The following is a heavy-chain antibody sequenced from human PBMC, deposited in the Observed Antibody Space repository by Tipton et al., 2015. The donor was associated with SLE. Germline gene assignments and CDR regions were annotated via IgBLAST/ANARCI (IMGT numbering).Heavy chain of an antibody. Sequence: LSLTCTVSGGSINTYYWAWVRQPAGKGLEWIGRIYNGGNTKYNPSLESRVSLSVDTSRGQFFLEVRSVTAADTAVYYCVVCSPSSCSYFDYWGQGRLVTVSS. D-gene: IGHD2-2*01. CDR1: GGSINTYY. V-gene: IGHV4-4*07. CDR3: VVCSPSSCSYFDY. CDR2: IYNGGNT. J-gene: IGHJ4*02.